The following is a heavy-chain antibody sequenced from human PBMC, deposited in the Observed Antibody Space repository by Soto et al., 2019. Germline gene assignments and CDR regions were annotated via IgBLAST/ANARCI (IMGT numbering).Heavy chain of an antibody. J-gene: IGHJ3*02. V-gene: IGHV5-51*01. Sequence: GESLKISCTGSGYSFTSYWIGWVRQMPGKGLEWMGIIYPGDSDTRYSLSFQGQVTISADKSISTAYLQWSSLKASDTAMYYCARQSTSITIFGVVINDAFDIWGQGTMVTVSS. CDR3: ARQSTSITIFGVVINDAFDI. CDR2: IYPGDSDT. CDR1: GYSFTSYW. D-gene: IGHD3-3*01.